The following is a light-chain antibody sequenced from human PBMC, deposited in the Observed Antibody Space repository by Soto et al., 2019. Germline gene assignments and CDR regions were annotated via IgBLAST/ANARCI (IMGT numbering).Light chain of an antibody. CDR3: HQYYSTPPT. V-gene: IGKV4-1*01. CDR1: QSVLYSSNNKNY. Sequence: DIEMTQSPDSLSVSLGERATINCKSSQSVLYSSNNKNYLSWYQQKPGQPPKLLIYWASTRESGVPDRFSGSGSGTDFSLTISSLQAEDVAVYYCHQYYSTPPTFGGGTKVEIK. J-gene: IGKJ4*01. CDR2: WAS.